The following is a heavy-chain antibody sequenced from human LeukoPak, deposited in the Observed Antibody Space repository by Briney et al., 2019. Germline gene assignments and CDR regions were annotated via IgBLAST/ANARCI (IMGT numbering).Heavy chain of an antibody. Sequence: SETLSLTCTVSGGSISSYYWSWIRQPAGKGLEWIGRIYTSGSTNYNPSLKSRVTMSVDTSKNQFSLKLSSVTAADTAVYYCAREEFYDYGDYVAYYYYGMDVWGQGTTVTVSS. V-gene: IGHV4-4*07. CDR2: IYTSGST. J-gene: IGHJ6*01. D-gene: IGHD4-17*01. CDR3: AREEFYDYGDYVAYYYYGMDV. CDR1: GGSISSYY.